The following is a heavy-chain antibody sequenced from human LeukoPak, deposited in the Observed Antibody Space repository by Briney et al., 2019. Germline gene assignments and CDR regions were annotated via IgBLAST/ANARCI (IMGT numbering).Heavy chain of an antibody. V-gene: IGHV4-59*01. CDR3: ARWPFSALNYYDSNPTYYFDY. CDR2: IYYSGST. D-gene: IGHD3-22*01. Sequence: PSETLSLTCTVSGGSISSYYWSWIRQPPGKGLEWIGYIYYSGSTNYNPSLKSRVTISVDTSKNQFSLKLSSVTAADTAVYYCARWPFSALNYYDSNPTYYFDYWGQGTLVTVSS. J-gene: IGHJ4*02. CDR1: GGSISSYY.